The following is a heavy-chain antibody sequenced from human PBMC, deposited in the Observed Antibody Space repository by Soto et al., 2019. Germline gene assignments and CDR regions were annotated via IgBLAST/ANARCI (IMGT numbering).Heavy chain of an antibody. D-gene: IGHD3-10*01. Sequence: QVQLVESGGGVVQPGRSLRLSCAASGFTFSSYGMHWVRQAPGKGLEWVAVIWYDGSNKYYADSVKGRFTISRDNSKNTLELQMNSLRAEVTAVYYCARGAMVRGVIVYYYYCMDVWGQGTTVIDSS. J-gene: IGHJ6*02. CDR1: GFTFSSYG. V-gene: IGHV3-33*01. CDR3: ARGAMVRGVIVYYYYCMDV. CDR2: IWYDGSNK.